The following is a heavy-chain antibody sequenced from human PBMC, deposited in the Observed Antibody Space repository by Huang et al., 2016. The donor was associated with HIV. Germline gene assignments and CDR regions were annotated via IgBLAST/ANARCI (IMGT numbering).Heavy chain of an antibody. D-gene: IGHD3-22*01. CDR1: GGSFSGHY. CDR2: IRYSAST. V-gene: IGHV4-34*02. J-gene: IGHJ3*02. CDR3: ARMFKYDSGGYWGNDAFDI. Sequence: QVQLQQWGAELLKPSETLSLTCAVSGGSFSGHYWTWIRQPPGRGLEWIGEIRYSASTTYHPSLKSRVTISGDTSQSQFSLKLNSVTAADTAIYYCARMFKYDSGGYWGNDAFDIWGQGTMVTVSS.